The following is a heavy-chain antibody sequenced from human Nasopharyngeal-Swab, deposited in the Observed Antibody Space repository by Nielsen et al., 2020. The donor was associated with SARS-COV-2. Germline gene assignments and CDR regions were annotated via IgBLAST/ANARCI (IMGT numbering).Heavy chain of an antibody. CDR3: ARDIGDYRSFAY. J-gene: IGHJ4*02. Sequence: WVRQDPGQGLEWMGIINPKGGSTNYAQKFLGRITMTRDTPTTTVYMELSSLRSEDTAVYYCARDIGDYRSFAYWGQGTLVTVSS. D-gene: IGHD4-17*01. CDR2: INPKGGST. V-gene: IGHV1-46*01.